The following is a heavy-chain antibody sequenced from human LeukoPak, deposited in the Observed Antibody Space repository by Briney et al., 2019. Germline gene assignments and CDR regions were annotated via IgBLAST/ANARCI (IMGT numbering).Heavy chain of an antibody. J-gene: IGHJ5*02. CDR2: ISHSGST. Sequence: PPETLSLTCAVSGGSLSSSNGWRWVRQPPGKAVEWIGEISHSGSTNYNPSLKSRVTLSGDKSKNQFSLKLSSVTAADTAVYYCARGNRYCSSTSCLSWFDPWGQGTLVTVSS. CDR1: GGSLSSSNG. CDR3: ARGNRYCSSTSCLSWFDP. V-gene: IGHV4-4*03. D-gene: IGHD2-2*01.